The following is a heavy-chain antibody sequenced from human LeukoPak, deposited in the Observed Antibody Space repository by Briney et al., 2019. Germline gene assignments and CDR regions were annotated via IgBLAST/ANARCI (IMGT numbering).Heavy chain of an antibody. J-gene: IGHJ6*04. Sequence: EASVKVSCKASGYTFTNYGVSWVRQAPGQGLEWMGWISGYNGYTNYAQKLQGRVTMTTDTSTSTAYMELRSLRSDDTAVYYCARTKGSGYYGIVDVWGKGTTVTVSS. CDR3: ARTKGSGYYGIVDV. CDR2: ISGYNGYT. V-gene: IGHV1-18*01. D-gene: IGHD3-3*01. CDR1: GYTFTNYG.